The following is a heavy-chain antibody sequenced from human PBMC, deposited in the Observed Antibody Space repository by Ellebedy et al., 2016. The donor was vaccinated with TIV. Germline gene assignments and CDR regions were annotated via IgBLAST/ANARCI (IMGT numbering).Heavy chain of an antibody. CDR2: IKEDGSQT. D-gene: IGHD3-9*01. V-gene: IGHV3-7*03. CDR3: ATDRGYFTFDY. Sequence: PGGSLRLSCATSGFTFSTYWMAWVRQAPGKGLEWAANIKEDGSQTYYVGSVKGRFTISRDNAKNSLYLQMNSLRADDTAVYYCATDRGYFTFDYWGQGSLITVSS. J-gene: IGHJ4*02. CDR1: GFTFSTYW.